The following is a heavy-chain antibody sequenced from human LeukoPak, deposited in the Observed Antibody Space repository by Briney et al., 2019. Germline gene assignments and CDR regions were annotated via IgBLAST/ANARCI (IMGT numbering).Heavy chain of an antibody. Sequence: GGSLRLSCAASGFTFSSYWMSWVRQAPGKGLEWVANIKQDGSEKYYVDSVKGRFTISRDNAKNSLYLQMNSLRAEDTAVYYCARDLGGIAARRFFAFDIWGQGTMVTVSS. D-gene: IGHD6-6*01. CDR2: IKQDGSEK. CDR1: GFTFSSYW. CDR3: ARDLGGIAARRFFAFDI. V-gene: IGHV3-7*01. J-gene: IGHJ3*02.